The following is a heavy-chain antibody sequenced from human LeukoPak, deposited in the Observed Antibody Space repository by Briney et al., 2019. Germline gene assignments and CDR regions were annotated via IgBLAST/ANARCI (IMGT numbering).Heavy chain of an antibody. Sequence: AETLSLTCTVCGRSINSYYWRWIRQPAGGGLEWMGRNYTSGSTNYNPSLKRRVPISVDKSKNQFSLKMRSVTAADTAVYHCARDGYDSSGYSNWFDPWGQGTLVTVSS. J-gene: IGHJ5*02. CDR3: ARDGYDSSGYSNWFDP. CDR2: NYTSGST. V-gene: IGHV4-4*07. D-gene: IGHD3-22*01. CDR1: GRSINSYY.